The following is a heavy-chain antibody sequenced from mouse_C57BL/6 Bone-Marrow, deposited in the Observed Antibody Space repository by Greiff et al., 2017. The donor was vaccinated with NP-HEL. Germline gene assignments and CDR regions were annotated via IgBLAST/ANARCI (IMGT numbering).Heavy chain of an antibody. CDR1: GYAFTNYL. D-gene: IGHD2-4*01. V-gene: IGHV1-54*01. J-gene: IGHJ3*01. CDR2: INPGSGGT. CDR3: ARGGIYYDYAWFAY. Sequence: VKLQESGAELVRPGTSVKVSCKASGYAFTNYLIEWVKQRPGQGLEWIGVINPGSGGTNYNEKFKGKATLTADKSSSTAYMQLSSQTYEDSAVYFCARGGIYYDYAWFAYWGQGTLVTVSA.